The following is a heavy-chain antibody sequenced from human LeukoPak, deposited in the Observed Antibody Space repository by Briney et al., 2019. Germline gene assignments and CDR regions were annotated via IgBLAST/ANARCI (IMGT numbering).Heavy chain of an antibody. V-gene: IGHV1-46*01. CDR1: GYTFTSYH. D-gene: IGHD5-18*01. Sequence: ASVKVSCKASGYTFTSYHMHWVRQAPGQGLEWMGLINLSGGSTTYAQRFQGRVTLTRDTSTSTVYMELSSLRSEDTAVYYCASDYVDDIPMVKDYWGQGTLVTVSP. CDR3: ASDYVDDIPMVKDY. J-gene: IGHJ4*02. CDR2: INLSGGST.